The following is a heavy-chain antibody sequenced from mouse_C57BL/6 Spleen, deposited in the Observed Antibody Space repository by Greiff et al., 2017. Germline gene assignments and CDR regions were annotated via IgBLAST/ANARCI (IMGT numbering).Heavy chain of an antibody. J-gene: IGHJ2*01. V-gene: IGHV1-62-2*01. Sequence: VQLQESGAELVKPGASVKLSCKASGYTFTEYTIHWVKQRSGQGLEWIGWFYPGSGSITYNEKFKDKATLTADKSSSTVYMELSRLTSEDSAVXFCARHEGRVSFFDYWGQGTTLTVSS. CDR1: GYTFTEYT. CDR2: FYPGSGSI. CDR3: ARHEGRVSFFDY.